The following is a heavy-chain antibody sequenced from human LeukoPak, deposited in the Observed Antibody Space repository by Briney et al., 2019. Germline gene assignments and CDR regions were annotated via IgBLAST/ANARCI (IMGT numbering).Heavy chain of an antibody. CDR2: IYYSGST. CDR1: GGSISSGDYY. Sequence: SETLSLTCTVSGGSISSGDYYWSWIRQPPGKGLEWIGYIYYSGSTYYNPSLKSRVTISVDTSKNQFSLKLSSVTAADTAVYYCARGIYDYVWGSYRPGYFDYWGQGTLVTVSS. D-gene: IGHD3-16*02. CDR3: ARGIYDYVWGSYRPGYFDY. J-gene: IGHJ4*02. V-gene: IGHV4-30-4*01.